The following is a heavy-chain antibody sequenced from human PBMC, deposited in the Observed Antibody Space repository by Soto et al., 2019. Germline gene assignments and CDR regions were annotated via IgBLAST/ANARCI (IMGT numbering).Heavy chain of an antibody. Sequence: GGSLRLSCAASGFTLSSPWMHWVRQAPGKGLVWVSRINSDGSSTDYADSVKGRFTISRDTSASTVYMEVSSLTSEDTAMYYCARSSGGNFGIIIEGTNWFAPWGQGTLVTVSS. CDR2: INSDGSST. D-gene: IGHD1-26*01. CDR1: GFTLSSPW. CDR3: ARSSGGNFGIIIEGTNWFAP. V-gene: IGHV3-74*01. J-gene: IGHJ5*02.